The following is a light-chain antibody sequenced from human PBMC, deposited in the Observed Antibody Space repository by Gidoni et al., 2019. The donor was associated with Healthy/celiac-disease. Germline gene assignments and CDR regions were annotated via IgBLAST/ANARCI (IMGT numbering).Light chain of an antibody. V-gene: IGKV3-11*01. CDR1: QDVSNY. J-gene: IGKJ1*01. CDR3: QQHSNWPPT. Sequence: DIVFTHSPATLSLSPGERATLSCTASQDVSNYLAWYQQKPGQAPRLLIYDASNWATGIPSRFSGSGSGTDFTLTISSLEPEDIAVYYCQQHSNWPPTFGQGTKVEIK. CDR2: DAS.